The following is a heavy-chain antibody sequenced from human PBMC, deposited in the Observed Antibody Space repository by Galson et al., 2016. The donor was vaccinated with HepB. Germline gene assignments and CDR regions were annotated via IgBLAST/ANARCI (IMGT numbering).Heavy chain of an antibody. CDR3: AGAGDLTENYFQY. CDR2: IYHNGNI. J-gene: IGHJ4*02. CDR1: GDSMTDYY. D-gene: IGHD7-27*01. V-gene: IGHV4-59*01. Sequence: ETLSLTCTVSGDSMTDYYWSFIRQAPGKGLEWIGYIYHNGNIDYNPSLKSRVTISIDTSKNQFSLKLTSVTAADTAVYYCAGAGDLTENYFQYGGQGALVAVSS.